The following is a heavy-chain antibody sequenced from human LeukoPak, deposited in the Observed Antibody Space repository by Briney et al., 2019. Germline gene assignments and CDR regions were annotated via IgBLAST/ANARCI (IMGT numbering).Heavy chain of an antibody. CDR3: ARDGGSRYFDY. V-gene: IGHV4-4*02. CDR1: GGSISSSNW. Sequence: SETRSLTCAVSGGSISSSNWWSCVRQPPGKGLEWIGEIYHSGSTNYNPSLKSRVTISVDKSKNEFSLKLSSVTAADTAVYYCARDGGSRYFDYWVQGTLDTVSS. J-gene: IGHJ4*02. D-gene: IGHD2-15*01. CDR2: IYHSGST.